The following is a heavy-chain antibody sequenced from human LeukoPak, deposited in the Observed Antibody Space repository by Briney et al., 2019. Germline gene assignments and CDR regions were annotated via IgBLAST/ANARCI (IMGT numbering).Heavy chain of an antibody. J-gene: IGHJ4*02. V-gene: IGHV3-30-3*01. Sequence: GGSLRLSCSASGFTFSTYWMSWVRQAPGKGLQWLALTSDDGSTKYYADSVKGRFTISRDNSQNTLFLQMNSLRAEETAMYYCARAPGGFHGDYSPIAYWGQGTLVTVSS. CDR2: TSDDGSTK. D-gene: IGHD4-17*01. CDR1: GFTFSTYW. CDR3: ARAPGGFHGDYSPIAY.